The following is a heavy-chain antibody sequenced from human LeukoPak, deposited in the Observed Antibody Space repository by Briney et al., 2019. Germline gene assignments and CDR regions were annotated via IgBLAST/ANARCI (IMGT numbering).Heavy chain of an antibody. Sequence: SQTLSLTCTVSGGSISSGGYYWSWIRQPPGKGLEWIGYIYHSGSTYYNPSLKSRVTISVDRSKNQFSLKLSSVTAADTAVYYCARATYDSSGVGYWGQGILVTVSS. CDR2: IYHSGST. D-gene: IGHD3-22*01. J-gene: IGHJ4*02. CDR1: GGSISSGGYY. V-gene: IGHV4-30-2*01. CDR3: ARATYDSSGVGY.